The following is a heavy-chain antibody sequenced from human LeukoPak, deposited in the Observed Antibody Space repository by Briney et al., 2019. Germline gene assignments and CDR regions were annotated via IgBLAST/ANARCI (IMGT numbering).Heavy chain of an antibody. Sequence: SETLSLTCTVSGGSISSGDYYWSWIRQPPGKGLEWIGYIYYSGSTYYNPSLKSRVTISVDTSKNQFSLKLSSVTAADTAVYYCARVVLDTAMFYWGQGTLVTVSS. D-gene: IGHD5-18*01. V-gene: IGHV4-30-4*01. CDR2: IYYSGST. CDR3: ARVVLDTAMFY. J-gene: IGHJ4*02. CDR1: GGSISSGDYY.